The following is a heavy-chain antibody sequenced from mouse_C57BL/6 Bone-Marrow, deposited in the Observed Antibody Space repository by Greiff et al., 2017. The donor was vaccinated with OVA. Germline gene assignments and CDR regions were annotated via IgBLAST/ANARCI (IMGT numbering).Heavy chain of an antibody. CDR2: IDPENGDT. Sequence: EVQLQQSGAELVRPGASVKLSCTASGFNIKDDYMHWVKQRPEQGLEWIGWIDPENGDTEYASKFQGKATITADTSSNTAYLQLSSLTSEDTAVFFCFYYYGSPPGFAYWGQGTLVTVSA. D-gene: IGHD1-1*01. CDR1: GFNIKDDY. J-gene: IGHJ3*01. CDR3: FYYYGSPPGFAY. V-gene: IGHV14-4*01.